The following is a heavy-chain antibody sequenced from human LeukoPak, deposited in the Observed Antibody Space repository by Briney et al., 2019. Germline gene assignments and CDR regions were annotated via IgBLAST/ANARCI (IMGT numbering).Heavy chain of an antibody. D-gene: IGHD5-18*01. Sequence: GGSLRLSCSASGFTFSRYPMHWVRQAPGKGLEYVSAISGNGGSTYYADSVKGRFTISRDNSKNTLYLQMSSLRTEDTAMYYCASRKDTPHLPDYWGQGTLVTVSS. CDR3: ASRKDTPHLPDY. CDR2: ISGNGGST. V-gene: IGHV3-64D*09. J-gene: IGHJ4*02. CDR1: GFTFSRYP.